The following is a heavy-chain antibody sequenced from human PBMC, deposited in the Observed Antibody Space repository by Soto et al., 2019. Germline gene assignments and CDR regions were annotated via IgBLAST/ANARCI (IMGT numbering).Heavy chain of an antibody. V-gene: IGHV4-34*01. D-gene: IGHD6-19*01. Sequence: SETLSLTCAVYGGSFSGYYWSWIRQPPWKGLERIGEINHSGSTNYNPSLKSRVTISVDTSKNQFSLKLSSVTAADTAVYYCARVSNSSGLDYRGQGTLVTVSS. J-gene: IGHJ4*02. CDR3: ARVSNSSGLDY. CDR1: GGSFSGYY. CDR2: INHSGST.